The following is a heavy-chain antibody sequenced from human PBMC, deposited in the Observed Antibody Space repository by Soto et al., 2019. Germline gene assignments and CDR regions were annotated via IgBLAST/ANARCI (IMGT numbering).Heavy chain of an antibody. CDR3: ARVIEAYSNCGMDV. J-gene: IGHJ6*02. CDR1: GFTVSRNY. Sequence: GGSLRLSCAASGFTVSRNYVSWVRQAPGKGLAWVSLSYSGGTTDYADSVKGRFTISRDNSKNTLYLQMNSLRAEDTAVYYCARVIEAYSNCGMDVWGQGTTVTVSS. V-gene: IGHV3-53*01. CDR2: SYSGGTT. D-gene: IGHD2-15*01.